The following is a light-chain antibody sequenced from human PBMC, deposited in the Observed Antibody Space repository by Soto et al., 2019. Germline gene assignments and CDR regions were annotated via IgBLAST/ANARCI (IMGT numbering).Light chain of an antibody. Sequence: DIQMTQSPSSLSASVGDRVTITCQASQDVGTCLNWYQQRPGRAPKFPIQDASNLETGVPSRFSGSGSGTHFSFTITSLQPEDIATYYCQQCRDVPLTFGGGTKVDIK. CDR1: QDVGTC. CDR3: QQCRDVPLT. J-gene: IGKJ4*01. CDR2: DAS. V-gene: IGKV1-33*01.